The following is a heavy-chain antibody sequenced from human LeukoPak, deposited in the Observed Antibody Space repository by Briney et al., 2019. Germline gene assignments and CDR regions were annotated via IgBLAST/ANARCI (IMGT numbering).Heavy chain of an antibody. D-gene: IGHD4-23*01. CDR1: GGSISSGDYY. J-gene: IGHJ2*01. Sequence: SETLSLTCTVSGGSISSGDYYWSWIRQPPGKGLEWIGYIYYSGSTYYNPSLKSRVTISVDTSKNQFSLKLSSVTAADTAVYYCARVVRLPSYFDLWGRGTLVTVSS. CDR2: IYYSGST. CDR3: ARVVRLPSYFDL. V-gene: IGHV4-30-4*08.